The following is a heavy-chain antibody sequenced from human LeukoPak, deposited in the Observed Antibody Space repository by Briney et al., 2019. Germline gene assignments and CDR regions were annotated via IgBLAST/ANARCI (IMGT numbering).Heavy chain of an antibody. Sequence: SETLSLTCTVSGYSISSGYYWGWIRQPPGKGLEWIGSIHYSARIYYNPSLKSRLTISPDTSKNQSSLKLTSVTAADTAVYYCTREVRSAWASFDPWGQGTLVIVSS. CDR3: TREVRSAWASFDP. D-gene: IGHD1-26*01. J-gene: IGHJ5*02. V-gene: IGHV4-38-2*02. CDR1: GYSISSGYY. CDR2: IHYSARI.